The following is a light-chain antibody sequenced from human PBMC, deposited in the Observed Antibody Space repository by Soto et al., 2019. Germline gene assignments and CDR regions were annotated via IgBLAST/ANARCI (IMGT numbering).Light chain of an antibody. J-gene: IGKJ4*01. CDR3: QQLNIYPFT. CDR2: AAS. V-gene: IGKV1-9*01. Sequence: DIQLTQSPSFLSASVGVRVTLTCRASQVIARSLAWYLQKPGQAPKLLIYAASTLQSGVPARFSGSGSGTEFTLTISSLQPEDFATYYCQQLNIYPFTFGGGTKVEIK. CDR1: QVIARS.